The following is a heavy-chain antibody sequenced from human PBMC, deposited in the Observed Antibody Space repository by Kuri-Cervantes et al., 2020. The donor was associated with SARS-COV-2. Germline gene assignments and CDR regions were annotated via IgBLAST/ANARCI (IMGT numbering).Heavy chain of an antibody. CDR3: ARHPTPYCGGDCYLGWFDP. V-gene: IGHV4-39*01. CDR1: GGSISSSSYY. D-gene: IGHD2-21*02. Sequence: SQTLSLTCAVSGGSISSSSYYWGWIRQPPGKGLEWIGSIYYSVSTYYNPSLKSRVTISVDTSKNQFSLKLSAVTAADTAVYYCARHPTPYCGGDCYLGWFDPWGQGTLVPVSS. J-gene: IGHJ5*01. CDR2: IYYSVST.